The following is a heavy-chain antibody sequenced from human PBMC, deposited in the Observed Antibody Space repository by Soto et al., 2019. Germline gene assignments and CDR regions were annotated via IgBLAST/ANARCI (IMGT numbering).Heavy chain of an antibody. CDR2: ISSSSSTI. Sequence: GGSLRLSCAASGFTFSSYSMNWVRQAPGKGLEWVSYISSSSSTIYYADSVKGRFTISRDNAKNSLYLQMNSLRAEDTAVYYCAREGVRGVIITTFRYWGQGTLVTVSS. J-gene: IGHJ4*02. V-gene: IGHV3-48*01. CDR3: AREGVRGVIITTFRY. D-gene: IGHD3-10*01. CDR1: GFTFSSYS.